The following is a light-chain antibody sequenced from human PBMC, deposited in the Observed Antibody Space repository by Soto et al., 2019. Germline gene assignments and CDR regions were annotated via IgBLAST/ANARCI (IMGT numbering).Light chain of an antibody. CDR1: QGIRND. V-gene: IGKV1-39*01. Sequence: DIQMTQTPSSLSASVGERVTITCRASQGIRNDLGWYQQKPGKAPKRLIYAASSLQSGVPSRFSGSGSGTDFTLTIRGLQPEDFATYYCQQSSGSRDWALGQGTKVDIK. J-gene: IGKJ1*01. CDR2: AAS. CDR3: QQSSGSRDWA.